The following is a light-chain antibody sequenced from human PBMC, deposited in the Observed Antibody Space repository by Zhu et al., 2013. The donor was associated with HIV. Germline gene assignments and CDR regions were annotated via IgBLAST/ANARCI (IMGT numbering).Light chain of an antibody. J-gene: IGLJ1*01. CDR2: EVS. V-gene: IGLV2-23*02. Sequence: QSALTQPASVSGSPGQSITISCTGTSSDVGSYNLVSWYQHHPGKAPKLMIYEVSKRPSGVSNRFSGSKSDNTASLTISGLQAEDEADYYCSSYAGSSTWIFGTGTTVTVL. CDR1: SSDVGSYNL. CDR3: SSYAGSSTWI.